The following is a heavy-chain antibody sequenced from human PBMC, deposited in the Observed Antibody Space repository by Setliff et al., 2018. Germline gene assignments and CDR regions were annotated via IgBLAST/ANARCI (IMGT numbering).Heavy chain of an antibody. V-gene: IGHV3-23*01. Sequence: GGSLSLSCAASGFTFSSYAMSWVRQAPGKGLEWVSAISGSGGSTYYADSVKGRFTISRDNSKNTLYLQMNSLRAEDTAVYYCAKEFRFGRIIYDSSEGDAFDIWGQGTMVTVSS. J-gene: IGHJ3*02. CDR1: GFTFSSYA. CDR3: AKEFRFGRIIYDSSEGDAFDI. D-gene: IGHD3-22*01. CDR2: ISGSGGST.